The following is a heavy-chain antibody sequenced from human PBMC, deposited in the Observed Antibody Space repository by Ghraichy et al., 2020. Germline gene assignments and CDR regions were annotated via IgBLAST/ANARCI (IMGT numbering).Heavy chain of an antibody. CDR3: ARFSSAWYESDYNWFDP. CDR1: GEPITSSGYY. CDR2: IFFGGGT. J-gene: IGHJ5*02. D-gene: IGHD6-13*01. Sequence: SCTVSGEPITSSGYYWGWIRQPPGKGLEWIGSIFFGGGTYYSPSLRSRVTLSMETSRNQLSLKVRSVTATDTAVYFCARFSSAWYESDYNWFDPWGQGILVTVSS. V-gene: IGHV4-39*01.